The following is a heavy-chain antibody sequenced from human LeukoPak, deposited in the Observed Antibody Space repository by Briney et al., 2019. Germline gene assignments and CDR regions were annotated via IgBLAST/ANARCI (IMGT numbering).Heavy chain of an antibody. Sequence: SETLSLTCTVSGGSISSSSYYWGWIRQPPGKGLEWIGSIYYSGSTNYNPSLKSRVTISLDTSKNQFSLNLSSVTAADTAVYYCARHLGITMVRGVIRGWFDPWGQGTLVTVSS. CDR3: ARHLGITMVRGVIRGWFDP. CDR2: IYYSGST. D-gene: IGHD3-10*01. CDR1: GGSISSSSYY. V-gene: IGHV4-39*01. J-gene: IGHJ5*02.